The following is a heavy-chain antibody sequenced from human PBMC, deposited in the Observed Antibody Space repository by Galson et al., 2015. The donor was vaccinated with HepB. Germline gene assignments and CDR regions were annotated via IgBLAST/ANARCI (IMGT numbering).Heavy chain of an antibody. V-gene: IGHV3-48*01. J-gene: IGHJ6*02. Sequence: SLRLSCAASGVTIPSYSMNWVRKAPGKGLEWLAYISACSTTIYYADSVKGRFTISRDNAKNFLYLHMNSLRGEGTAVYYCARNPSSYDYYNMDVWGHGTTVTVSS. CDR2: ISACSTTI. CDR3: ARNPSSYDYYNMDV. CDR1: GVTIPSYS.